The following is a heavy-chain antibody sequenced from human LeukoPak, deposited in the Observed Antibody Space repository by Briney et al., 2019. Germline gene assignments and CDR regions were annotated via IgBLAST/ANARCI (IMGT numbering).Heavy chain of an antibody. CDR1: GDSVSSNSAA. CDR2: TYYRSKWYN. V-gene: IGHV6-1*01. CDR3: ASSSRQQLVPHYYYYYMDV. Sequence: SQTLSLTCAISGDSVSSNSAAWNWIRQSPSRGLEWLGRTYYRSKWYNDYAVSVKGRITINPDTSKNQFSLQLNSVTPEDTAVYYCASSSRQQLVPHYYYYYMDVWGKGTTVTVSS. J-gene: IGHJ6*03. D-gene: IGHD6-13*01.